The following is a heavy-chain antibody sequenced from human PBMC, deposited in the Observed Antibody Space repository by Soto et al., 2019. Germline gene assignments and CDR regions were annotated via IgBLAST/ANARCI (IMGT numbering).Heavy chain of an antibody. V-gene: IGHV3-23*01. CDR2: ISGSGGSI. D-gene: IGHD2-2*01. J-gene: IGHJ5*02. Sequence: GGLRLSCAASGFTFSSYAMSWVRQAPGKGLEWVSAISGSGGSIHYGDSVKGRFTISRDNSKNTLYLQMNSLRAEDTAVYYCARDAQPIVLVPFSWFDPWGQGTLVTVSS. CDR3: ARDAQPIVLVPFSWFDP. CDR1: GFTFSSYA.